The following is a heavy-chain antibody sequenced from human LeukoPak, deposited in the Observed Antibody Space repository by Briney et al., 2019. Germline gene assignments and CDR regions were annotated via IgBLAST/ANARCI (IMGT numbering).Heavy chain of an antibody. Sequence: SETLSLTCTVSGGSISSYYWNWIRQPPGKGLEWIGYIYYSGSTNYNPSLKSRVTISGDTSKNQFSLKLSSVTAADTAVYYCVRVGYYGSGSYYNPYYGMDVWGQGTTVTVSS. J-gene: IGHJ6*02. CDR1: GGSISSYY. D-gene: IGHD3-10*01. V-gene: IGHV4-59*01. CDR3: VRVGYYGSGSYYNPYYGMDV. CDR2: IYYSGST.